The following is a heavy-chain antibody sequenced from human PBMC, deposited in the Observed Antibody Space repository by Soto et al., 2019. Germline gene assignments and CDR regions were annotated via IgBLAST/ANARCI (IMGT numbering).Heavy chain of an antibody. D-gene: IGHD6-19*01. V-gene: IGHV3-33*01. CDR2: IWYDGSNK. CDR3: ARGIGSSGWYPPFDY. CDR1: GFTFSSYG. J-gene: IGHJ4*02. Sequence: VQVLESGGGLAQPGGSLRLSCATSGFTFSSYGMHWVRQAPGKGLEWVAVIWYDGSNKYYADSVKGRFTISRDNSKNTLYLQMNSLRAEDTAVYYCARGIGSSGWYPPFDYWGQGTLVTVSS.